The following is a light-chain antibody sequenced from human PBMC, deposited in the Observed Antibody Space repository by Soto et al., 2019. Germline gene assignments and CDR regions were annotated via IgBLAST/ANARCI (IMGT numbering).Light chain of an antibody. CDR1: QSVSSSY. CDR2: GAS. Sequence: EIVLTQSTGTLSLSAGERATLSCRASQSVSSSYLAWSQQKPGQAPRLLIYGASSRATGIPDRFTGSGSATDFTLTIRRLEPEDFAVYYCQQRRTFGQGTKVDIK. J-gene: IGKJ1*01. CDR3: QQRRT. V-gene: IGKV3-20*01.